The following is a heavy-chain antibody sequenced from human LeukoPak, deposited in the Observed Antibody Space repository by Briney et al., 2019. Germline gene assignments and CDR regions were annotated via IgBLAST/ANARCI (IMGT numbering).Heavy chain of an antibody. CDR2: INPSGGST. J-gene: IGHJ4*02. Sequence: ASVKVSCKASGYTFTSYYMHWVRQAPGQGLEWMGIINPSGGSTSYAQKFQGRVTMTRDTSTSTVYMELGSLRSEDTAVYYCAREPTSYNWNYVPFDYWGQGTLVTVSS. D-gene: IGHD1-7*01. V-gene: IGHV1-46*01. CDR3: AREPTSYNWNYVPFDY. CDR1: GYTFTSYY.